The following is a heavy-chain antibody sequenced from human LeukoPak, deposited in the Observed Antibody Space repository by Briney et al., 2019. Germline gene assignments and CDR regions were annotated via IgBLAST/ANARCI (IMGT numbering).Heavy chain of an antibody. CDR1: GFTFSNYA. CDR3: AGTIVGKWAIDY. J-gene: IGHJ4*02. V-gene: IGHV3-23*01. D-gene: IGHD3-22*01. CDR2: INGNGGST. Sequence: PGGSLRLSCAASGFTFSNYAMSWVRQAPGKGLEWVSAINGNGGSTYYADSVKGRFTISRDNSKNTLYLQMNSLRAEDTAVYYCAGTIVGKWAIDYWGQGTLVTVSS.